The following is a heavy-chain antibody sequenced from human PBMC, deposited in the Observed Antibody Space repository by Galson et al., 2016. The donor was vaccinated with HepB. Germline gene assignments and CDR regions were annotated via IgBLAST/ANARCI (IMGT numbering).Heavy chain of an antibody. Sequence: SETLSLTCAVSGGSIDMNRFHWGWIRQPPGKGLEWIGTVYYTGSTFYNPSLKSRVTKSMEPSNNQFSLKLTSVTAADTSFYYCARHLPNNREALGSWGRGTLVTVSS. CDR3: ARHLPNNREALGS. J-gene: IGHJ5*02. D-gene: IGHD1/OR15-1a*01. CDR1: GGSIDMNRFH. V-gene: IGHV4-39*01. CDR2: VYYTGST.